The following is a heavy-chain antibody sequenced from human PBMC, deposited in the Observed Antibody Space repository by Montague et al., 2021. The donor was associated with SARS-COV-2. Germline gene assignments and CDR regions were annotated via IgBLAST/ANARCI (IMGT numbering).Heavy chain of an antibody. CDR2: IYYTGTT. D-gene: IGHD2-15*01. CDR1: GDSVKTNLYY. J-gene: IGHJ4*02. V-gene: IGHV4-39*01. CDR3: ANADRCSSGSCYSPFDS. Sequence: SETLSLTCTVSGDSVKTNLYYWGWIRRPPGKGLEWIGNIYYTGTTHYNPSLKSRVTMSVDTSKNQFSLKLTSVTAADTAVYYCANADRCSSGSCYSPFDSWGQGSLVTVSS.